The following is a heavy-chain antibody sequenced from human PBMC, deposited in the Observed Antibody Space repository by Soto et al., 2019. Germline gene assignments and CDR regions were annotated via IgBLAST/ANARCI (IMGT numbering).Heavy chain of an antibody. D-gene: IGHD6-13*01. J-gene: IGHJ5*02. Sequence: PSETLSLTCTVSGGSISSSSYYWSWIRQPPGKGLEWIGEINHSGSTNYNPSLKSRVTISVDTSKNQFSLKLSSVTAADTAVYYCARGPYSSSWRGWFDPWGQGTLVTVSS. CDR2: INHSGST. CDR1: GGSISSSSYY. CDR3: ARGPYSSSWRGWFDP. V-gene: IGHV4-39*07.